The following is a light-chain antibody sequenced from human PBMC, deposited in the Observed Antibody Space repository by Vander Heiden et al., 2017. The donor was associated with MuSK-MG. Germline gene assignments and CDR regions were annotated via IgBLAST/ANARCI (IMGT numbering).Light chain of an antibody. CDR3: SSYADNSNWL. Sequence: QSALTQPPSASGSPGQSVTSSCTGTSNGFGGYDYVSWYQQHPDGAPKLIIYEVNKRPSGVPDRFSGSKSGNTASLTVSGLQAEDEADYYCSSYADNSNWLFGGGTKLTVL. V-gene: IGLV2-8*01. CDR1: SNGFGGYDY. J-gene: IGLJ3*02. CDR2: EVN.